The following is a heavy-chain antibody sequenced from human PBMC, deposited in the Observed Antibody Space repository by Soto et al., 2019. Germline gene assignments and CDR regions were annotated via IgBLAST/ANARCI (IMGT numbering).Heavy chain of an antibody. D-gene: IGHD5-12*01. CDR2: ISYDGSNK. CDR1: GFTFSSYG. J-gene: IGHJ6*02. CDR3: AKDTVATTYYYYYGMDV. V-gene: IGHV3-30*18. Sequence: XASLTLSCAASGFTFSSYGMHWVCQAPGKGLEWVAVISYDGSNKYYADSVKGRFTISRDNSKNTLYLQMNSLRAEDTAVYYCAKDTVATTYYYYYGMDVWGQGTTVTVS.